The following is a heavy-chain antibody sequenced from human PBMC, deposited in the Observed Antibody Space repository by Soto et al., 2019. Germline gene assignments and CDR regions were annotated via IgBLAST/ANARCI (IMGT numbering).Heavy chain of an antibody. CDR2: SYWNDDQ. V-gene: IGHV2-5*01. CDR3: AHDNYDASGYYTLDAFDI. CDR1: GFSLSTSGVG. J-gene: IGHJ3*02. Sequence: QITLKESGPPLVKPTQTLTLTCTFSGFSLSTSGVGVVWISQPPEKALEWLALSYWNDDQRYSPSLKSRLTITKDTSKNQVVLTMTNMDPVDTATYYCAHDNYDASGYYTLDAFDIWGQGTMVTVSS. D-gene: IGHD3-22*01.